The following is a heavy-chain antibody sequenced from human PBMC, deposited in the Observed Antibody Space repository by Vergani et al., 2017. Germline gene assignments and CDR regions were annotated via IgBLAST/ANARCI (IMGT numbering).Heavy chain of an antibody. CDR3: AKDGRGYSGYDAAFDY. J-gene: IGHJ4*02. V-gene: IGHV3-43*01. CDR2: ISWDGGST. CDR1: GFTFDDYT. Sequence: EVQLLESGGGLVQPGGSLRLSCAASGFTFDDYTMHWVRQAPGKGLEWVSLISWDGGSTYYADSVKGRFTISRDNSKNSLYLQMNSLRTEDTALYYCAKDGRGYSGYDAAFDYWGQGTLVTVSS. D-gene: IGHD5-12*01.